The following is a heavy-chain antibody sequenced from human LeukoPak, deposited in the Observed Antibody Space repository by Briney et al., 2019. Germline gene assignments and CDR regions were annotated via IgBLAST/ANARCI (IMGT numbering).Heavy chain of an antibody. V-gene: IGHV3-30*02. Sequence: PGGSLRLSCVASGFTFTSYGMHWVRQAPGKGLEWVALIRHDGNDKYYAETVKGRFTISRDNSKNSLYLQMNSLRTEDTALYYCAKDIGGGSSGWYDLDYWGQGTLVTVSS. D-gene: IGHD6-19*01. CDR2: IRHDGNDK. CDR3: AKDIGGGSSGWYDLDY. J-gene: IGHJ4*02. CDR1: GFTFTSYG.